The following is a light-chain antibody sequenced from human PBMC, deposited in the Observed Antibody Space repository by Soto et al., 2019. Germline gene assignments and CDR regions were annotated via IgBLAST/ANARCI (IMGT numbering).Light chain of an antibody. CDR1: QSVRSN. Sequence: EIVMTQSPATLSVSPGERATLSCRASQSVRSNLAWYQQKPGQAPRLLISGASTRATGVPARFSGSGSGTEFTLTISSLQSEDFAVYYCQQYGTSPLTFGGGTKVDIK. V-gene: IGKV3-15*01. J-gene: IGKJ4*01. CDR2: GAS. CDR3: QQYGTSPLT.